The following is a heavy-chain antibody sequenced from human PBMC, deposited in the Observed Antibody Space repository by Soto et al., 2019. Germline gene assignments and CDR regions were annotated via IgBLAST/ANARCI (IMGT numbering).Heavy chain of an antibody. J-gene: IGHJ6*03. D-gene: IGHD4-17*01. V-gene: IGHV3-30*18. CDR2: ISYDGSNK. CDR1: GFTFSSYG. Sequence: GGSLRLSCAASGFTFSSYGMXXVRQXXGKGLXLVAVISYDGSNKYYADSVKGRFTISRDNSKNTLYLQMNSLRAEDTAVYYYAKDGGTDYGDYYYYYYMDVWGKGTTITVSS. CDR3: AKDGGTDYGDYYYYYYMDV.